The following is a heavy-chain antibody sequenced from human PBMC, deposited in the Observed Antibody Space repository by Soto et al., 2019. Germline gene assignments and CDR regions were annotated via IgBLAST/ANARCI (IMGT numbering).Heavy chain of an antibody. CDR2: RFHSGSI. J-gene: IGHJ3*02. CDR3: ARARGCEESRAFGI. CDR1: GGSISGFY. V-gene: IGHV4-59*01. Sequence: QVHLQESGSGLAKPSETLSLTCTVSGGSISGFYWSWIRQPPGKGLEYIGYRFHSGSINYNPSLNSRVTISGDTSKNQFSLKLSSLTAADTAVYYCARARGCEESRAFGIWGQGTMVTVS.